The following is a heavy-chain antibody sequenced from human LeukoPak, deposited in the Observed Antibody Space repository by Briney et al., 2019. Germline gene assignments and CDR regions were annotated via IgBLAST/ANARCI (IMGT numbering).Heavy chain of an antibody. CDR2: IYHSGST. Sequence: SETLSLTCTVSGGSISSYYWSWIRQPPGKGLEWIGYIYHSGSTNYNPSLKSRVTISVDTSKNQFSLKLSSVTAADTAVYYCARHVSEEPQGSSTFDYWGQGTLVTVSS. D-gene: IGHD3-10*01. CDR3: ARHVSEEPQGSSTFDY. J-gene: IGHJ4*02. CDR1: GGSISSYY. V-gene: IGHV4-59*08.